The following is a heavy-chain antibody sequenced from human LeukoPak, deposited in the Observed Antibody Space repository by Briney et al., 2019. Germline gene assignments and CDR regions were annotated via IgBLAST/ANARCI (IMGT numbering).Heavy chain of an antibody. D-gene: IGHD1-26*01. CDR3: ARGSGTYPSPMDY. CDR1: GFTLSGNY. CDR2: IYSGGTT. V-gene: IGHV3-66*01. J-gene: IGHJ4*02. Sequence: PGGSLRLSCVASGFTLSGNYMSWVRQPPGKGLQWVSVIYSGGTTYYVDSVTGRFIISRDRSKNTLYLQMNSLRAEDSAMYYCARGSGTYPSPMDYWGQGTLVTVSS.